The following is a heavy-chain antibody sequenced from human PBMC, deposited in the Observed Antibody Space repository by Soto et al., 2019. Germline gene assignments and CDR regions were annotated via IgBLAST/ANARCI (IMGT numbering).Heavy chain of an antibody. D-gene: IGHD6-19*01. CDR1: GFTFSSYA. J-gene: IGHJ6*02. CDR2: ISYDGSNK. V-gene: IGHV3-30-3*01. Sequence: GGSLRLSCAASGFTFSSYAMHWVRQAPGKGLEWVAVISYDGSNKYYADSVKGRFTISRDNSKNTLYLQMNSLRAEDTAVYYCARDRGAVADYYYGMDVWGQGTTVTVSS. CDR3: ARDRGAVADYYYGMDV.